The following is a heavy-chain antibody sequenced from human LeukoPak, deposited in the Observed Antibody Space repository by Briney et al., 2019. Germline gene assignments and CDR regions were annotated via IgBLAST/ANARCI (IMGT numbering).Heavy chain of an antibody. J-gene: IGHJ4*02. D-gene: IGHD3-22*01. CDR1: GGSISSYY. CDR3: ARNNYYDSSGYPYYFDY. Sequence: SETLSLTCTVSGGSISSYYWSWIRQPPGKGLEWIGSIYYSGSTYYNPSLKSRVTISVDTSKNQFSLKLSSVTAADTAVYYCARNNYYDSSGYPYYFDYWGQGTLVTVSS. V-gene: IGHV4-39*01. CDR2: IYYSGST.